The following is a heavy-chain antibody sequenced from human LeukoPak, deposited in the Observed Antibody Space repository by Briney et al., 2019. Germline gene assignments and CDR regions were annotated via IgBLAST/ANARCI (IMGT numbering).Heavy chain of an antibody. J-gene: IGHJ3*02. D-gene: IGHD4-17*01. CDR1: GGSITNNY. CDR2: MYYSGAT. V-gene: IGHV4-59*01. Sequence: PSETLSLTCTVSGGSITNNYWSWIRQPPGKGLEWIGYMYYSGATNYNPSLKSRVTISGDTSKNQFSLKLSSVTAADTAVYYCAYGDYVVAFDIWGQGTMVTVSS. CDR3: AYGDYVVAFDI.